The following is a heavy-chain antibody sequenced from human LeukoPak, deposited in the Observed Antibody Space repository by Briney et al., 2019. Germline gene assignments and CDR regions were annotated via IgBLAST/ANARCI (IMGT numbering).Heavy chain of an antibody. CDR2: FDPEDGET. J-gene: IGHJ4*02. CDR1: GYTFTGYH. D-gene: IGHD4-17*01. CDR3: ATPRYGDYERFDY. Sequence: ASVKVSCKASGYTFTGYHMHWVRQAPGKGLERMGGFDPEDGETIYAQKFQGGVTMNEDTSTDTAYMELSSLRSEDTAVYYCATPRYGDYERFDYWGQGTLVTVSS. V-gene: IGHV1-24*01.